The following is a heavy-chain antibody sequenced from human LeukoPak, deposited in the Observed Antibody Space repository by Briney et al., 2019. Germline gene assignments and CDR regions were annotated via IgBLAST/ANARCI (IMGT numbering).Heavy chain of an antibody. V-gene: IGHV7-4-1*02. CDR1: GYTFTSYA. Sequence: GASVKVSCKASGYTFTSYAMNWVRQAPGQGLEWMGWINTNTGNPTYAQGFTGRFVFSLDTSVSTAYLQISSLKAEDTAVYYCARTRRPQTGTNYNWFDPWGQGTLVTVSS. D-gene: IGHD1-1*01. CDR2: INTNTGNP. J-gene: IGHJ5*02. CDR3: ARTRRPQTGTNYNWFDP.